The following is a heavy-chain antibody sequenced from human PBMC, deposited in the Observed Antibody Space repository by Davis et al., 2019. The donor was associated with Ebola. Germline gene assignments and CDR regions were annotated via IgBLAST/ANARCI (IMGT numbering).Heavy chain of an antibody. CDR2: INHSGST. CDR3: ARTFLGIAAAGIKRYYYGMDV. D-gene: IGHD6-13*01. Sequence: SETLSLTCAVYGGSFSGYYWSWIRQPPGKGLEWIGEINHSGSTNYNPSLKSQVTISVDTSKNQFSLKLSSVTAADTAVYYCARTFLGIAAAGIKRYYYGMDVWGQGTTVTVSS. CDR1: GGSFSGYY. J-gene: IGHJ6*02. V-gene: IGHV4-34*01.